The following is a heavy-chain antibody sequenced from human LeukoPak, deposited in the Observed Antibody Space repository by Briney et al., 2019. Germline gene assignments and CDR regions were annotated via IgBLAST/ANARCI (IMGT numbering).Heavy chain of an antibody. CDR1: GFTFSGSA. J-gene: IGHJ5*02. D-gene: IGHD1-14*01. CDR3: AADMEPTDPYNWVDP. CDR2: IVVGSGNT. V-gene: IGHV1-58*02. Sequence: SVKVSCKASGFTFSGSAIQWVRQARGQRPEWIGWIVVGSGNTNYARKFQERVTITRDMSTSTAYMELSSLRSEDTAVYYCAADMEPTDPYNWVDPWGQGTLVTVSS.